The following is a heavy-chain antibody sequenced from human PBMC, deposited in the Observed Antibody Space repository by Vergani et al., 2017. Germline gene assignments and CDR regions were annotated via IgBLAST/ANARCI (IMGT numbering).Heavy chain of an antibody. V-gene: IGHV3-53*01. J-gene: IGHJ3*02. CDR2: IYSGGST. D-gene: IGHD2-8*01. Sequence: EVQLVESGGGLIKPGGSLRLSCAASGFTVSSNYMSWVRQAPGKGLEWVSVIYSGGSTYYADSVKGRFTISRDNSKNTLYLQMNSLRAEDTAVYYCARGVCGGNDSFDIWGQGTMVTVSS. CDR1: GFTVSSNY. CDR3: ARGVCGGNDSFDI.